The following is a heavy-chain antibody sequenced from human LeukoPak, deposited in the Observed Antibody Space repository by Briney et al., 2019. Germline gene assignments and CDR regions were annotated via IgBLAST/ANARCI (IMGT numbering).Heavy chain of an antibody. CDR3: AKFWSGSYYPFFDY. Sequence: GGSLRLSCAASGFTFSSYGMHWVRQAPGKGLEWVAVIWYDGSNKYYADSVKGRITISRDNSKNTLYLQMNSLRAEDTAVYYCAKFWSGSYYPFFDYWGQGTLVTVSS. CDR2: IWYDGSNK. CDR1: GFTFSSYG. J-gene: IGHJ4*02. V-gene: IGHV3-33*06. D-gene: IGHD1-26*01.